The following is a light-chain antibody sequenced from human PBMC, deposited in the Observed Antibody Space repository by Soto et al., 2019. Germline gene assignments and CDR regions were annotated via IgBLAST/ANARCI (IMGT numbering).Light chain of an antibody. J-gene: IGKJ1*01. CDR1: QSVSYNT. Sequence: ETVLTQSPGTLSLSPGERAILSCRASQSVSYNTLAWYQQKPGQAPRLLIYGPSTRATGIPDRFSGSGSGTDFTLTVSRLEPDDFAVYYCQQYGTSPSWTFGQGTKVEIK. CDR2: GPS. V-gene: IGKV3-20*01. CDR3: QQYGTSPSWT.